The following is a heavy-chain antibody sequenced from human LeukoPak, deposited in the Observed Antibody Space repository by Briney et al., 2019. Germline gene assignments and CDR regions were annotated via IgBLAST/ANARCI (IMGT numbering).Heavy chain of an antibody. Sequence: PGGSLRLSCAASGFTFSSYEMNWVRQAPGKGLEWVSYISSSGSTIYYADSVKGRFTISRDNAKNSLYLQMNSLRAEDTAVYYCGKIVAARDGYNQEDYWGQGTLVTVSS. D-gene: IGHD5-24*01. CDR2: ISSSGSTI. CDR3: GKIVAARDGYNQEDY. J-gene: IGHJ4*02. CDR1: GFTFSSYE. V-gene: IGHV3-48*03.